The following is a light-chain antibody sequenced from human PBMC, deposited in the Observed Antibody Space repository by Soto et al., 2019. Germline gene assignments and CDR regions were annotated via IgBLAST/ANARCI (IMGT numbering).Light chain of an antibody. V-gene: IGKV3-15*01. CDR2: GAA. Sequence: ILMTQSPATVSVSPGDSATLSCRASQTIYYNFACYQHRPGQAPSLLMYGAATRVAGIPARCSGSGSGTELTLTISSLQYEDFAVYYCQQYNNWYPITFGQGTRLEI. CDR1: QTIYYN. CDR3: QQYNNWYPIT. J-gene: IGKJ5*01.